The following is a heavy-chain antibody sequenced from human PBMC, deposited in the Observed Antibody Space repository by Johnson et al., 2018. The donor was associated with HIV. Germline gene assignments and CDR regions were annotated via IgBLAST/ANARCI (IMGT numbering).Heavy chain of an antibody. CDR1: GFTFGDYG. Sequence: VQLVESGGGVVQPGGSLRLSCAASGFTFGDYGMHWFRQAPGKGLVWVSGISWDSGRIDYADSVKGRFTISRDNAKNTLYLKMDILKHEDTALYYCARERIGYSSGGNAFDIWGQGTMVTVSS. CDR3: ARERIGYSSGGNAFDI. D-gene: IGHD6-25*01. V-gene: IGHV3-9*01. CDR2: ISWDSGRI. J-gene: IGHJ3*02.